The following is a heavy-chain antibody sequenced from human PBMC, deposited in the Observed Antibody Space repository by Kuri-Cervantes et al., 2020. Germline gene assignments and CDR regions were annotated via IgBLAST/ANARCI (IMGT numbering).Heavy chain of an antibody. CDR3: LRDYGGV. CDR1: GFTFSSYA. CDR2: IKPDGSEK. J-gene: IGHJ6*02. V-gene: IGHV3-7*01. D-gene: IGHD3-16*01. Sequence: GGSLRLSCAASGFTFSSYAMHWVRQAPGKGLECVANIKPDGSEKNYVDSVKGRFTISRDNGKNTLYLQMNSLRAEETAVYYCLRDYGGVWGQGTTVTVSS.